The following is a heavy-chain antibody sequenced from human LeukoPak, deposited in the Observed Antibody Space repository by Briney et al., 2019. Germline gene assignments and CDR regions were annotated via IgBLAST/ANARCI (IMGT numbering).Heavy chain of an antibody. D-gene: IGHD3-9*01. CDR3: ARGILTGYYKEYYFDY. Sequence: SETLSLTCTVSGGSISSYYWSWIRQPAGKGLEWIGRIYTSGSTNYNPSLKSRVTISVDTSKNQFSLKLSSVTAADTAVYYCARGILTGYYKEYYFDYWGQGTLVTVSS. V-gene: IGHV4-4*07. J-gene: IGHJ4*02. CDR2: IYTSGST. CDR1: GGSISSYY.